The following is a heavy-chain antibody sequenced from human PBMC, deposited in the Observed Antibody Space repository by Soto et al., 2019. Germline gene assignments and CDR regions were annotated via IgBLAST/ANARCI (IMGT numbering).Heavy chain of an antibody. D-gene: IGHD6-6*01. CDR1: GYTFTGYY. J-gene: IGHJ6*02. V-gene: IGHV1-2*02. Sequence: ASVKVSCKASGYTFTGYYMHWVRQAPGQGLEWMGWINPNSGGTNYAQKFQGRVTMTRDTSISTAYMELSRLRSDGTAVYYCARGRIAARQNYYYYYGMDVWGQGTTVTVSS. CDR3: ARGRIAARQNYYYYYGMDV. CDR2: INPNSGGT.